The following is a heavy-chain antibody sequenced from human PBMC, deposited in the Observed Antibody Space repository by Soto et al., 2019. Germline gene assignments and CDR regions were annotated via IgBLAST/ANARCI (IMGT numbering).Heavy chain of an antibody. CDR1: GGSISSGDYY. V-gene: IGHV4-30-4*01. CDR3: ARVADACSGGSCSNYYYYGMDV. J-gene: IGHJ6*02. CDR2: IYYSGST. D-gene: IGHD2-15*01. Sequence: SETLSLTYTVSGGSISSGDYYRSWIRQPPGKGLEWIGHIYYSGSTYYNPSLKSRVTISVDTSKNQFSLKLGSVTAADTAVYYCARVADACSGGSCSNYYYYGMDVWGQGTTVTVSS.